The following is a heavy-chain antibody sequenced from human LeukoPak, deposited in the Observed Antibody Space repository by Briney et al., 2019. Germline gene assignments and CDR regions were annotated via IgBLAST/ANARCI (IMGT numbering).Heavy chain of an antibody. J-gene: IGHJ6*02. CDR1: GGTFSSYA. V-gene: IGHV1-69*13. D-gene: IGHD3-16*01. CDR2: IIPIFGTA. CDR3: GRFRVGSGYYYYGMDV. Sequence: ASVKVSCKASGGTFSSYAISWVRQAPGQGLEWMGGIIPIFGTANYAQKFQGRVTITADESTSTAYMELSSLRSEDTAVYYCGRFRVGSGYYYYGMDVWGQGTTVTVSS.